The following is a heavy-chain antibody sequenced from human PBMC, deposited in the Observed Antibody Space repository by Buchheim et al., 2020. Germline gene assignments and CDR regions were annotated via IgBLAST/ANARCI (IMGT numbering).Heavy chain of an antibody. V-gene: IGHV4-39*07. CDR3: ARATVLRFLEWEPNWFDP. CDR2: IYYSGST. D-gene: IGHD3-3*01. J-gene: IGHJ5*02. Sequence: QLQLQESGPGLVKPSETLSLTCTVSGGSISSSSYYWGWIRQPPGKGLEWIGSIYYSGSTNYNPSLKSRVTISVDTSKNQFSLKLSSVTAADTAVYYCARATVLRFLEWEPNWFDPWGQGTL. CDR1: GGSISSSSYY.